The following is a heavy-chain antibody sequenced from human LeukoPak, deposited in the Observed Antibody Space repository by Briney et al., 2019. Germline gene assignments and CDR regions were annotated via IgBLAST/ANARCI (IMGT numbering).Heavy chain of an antibody. D-gene: IGHD3-10*01. V-gene: IGHV4-59*01. Sequence: SETLSLTSTVSVGSISSYYWSWIRQPPRKGLEWIGYIYYSGSTNYNPSIKSRVTISVDTSKNQFSLKLSSVTAADTAVYYCARGTYYYGSGSPALDYWGQGTLVTVSS. CDR3: ARGTYYYGSGSPALDY. CDR2: IYYSGST. J-gene: IGHJ4*02. CDR1: VGSISSYY.